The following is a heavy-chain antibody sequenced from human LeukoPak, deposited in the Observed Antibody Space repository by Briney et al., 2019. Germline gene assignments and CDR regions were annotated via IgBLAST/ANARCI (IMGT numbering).Heavy chain of an antibody. J-gene: IGHJ4*02. CDR2: MKQDGNEE. D-gene: IGHD6-19*01. CDR1: GFTFSTYW. V-gene: IGHV3-7*05. CDR3: ARPYSSGWYGVFNY. Sequence: GGSLRLSCAVSGFTFSTYWMSWVRQAPGKGLEWVANMKQDGNEEYYVDSVKGRFTISRDNAKNSLYLQMNSLRAEDTAVYYCARPYSSGWYGVFNYWGQGALVTVSS.